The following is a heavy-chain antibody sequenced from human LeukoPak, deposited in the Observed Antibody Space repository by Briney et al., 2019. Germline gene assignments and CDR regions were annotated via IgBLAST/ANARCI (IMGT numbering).Heavy chain of an antibody. CDR1: GASLSTSY. V-gene: IGHV4-59*01. CDR2: IHYSGDI. Sequence: PSETLSLTCTVSGASLSTSYWYWIRQPPGKGLEWIGYIHYSGDINYNPSLKSRVTISAYTSKNQLSLKLSSVTAADTAVYYCARVGCSGGSFCPDYWGQGTLVTVSS. J-gene: IGHJ4*02. D-gene: IGHD2-15*01. CDR3: ARVGCSGGSFCPDY.